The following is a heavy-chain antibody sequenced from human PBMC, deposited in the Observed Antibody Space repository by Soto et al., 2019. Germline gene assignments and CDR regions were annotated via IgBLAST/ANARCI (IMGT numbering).Heavy chain of an antibody. CDR2: IIVDSGNT. J-gene: IGHJ4*02. D-gene: IGHD1-26*01. V-gene: IGHV1-58*01. Sequence: SVKVSCKASRFPFAYSAVQWVRQARGQSLEWIGRIIVDSGNTKSAEKFTERVSMSWDMSTRTAFIELRSLSSDDTALYDCATANNTSPFDYWGLGTLVTVSS. CDR3: ATANNTSPFDY. CDR1: RFPFAYSA.